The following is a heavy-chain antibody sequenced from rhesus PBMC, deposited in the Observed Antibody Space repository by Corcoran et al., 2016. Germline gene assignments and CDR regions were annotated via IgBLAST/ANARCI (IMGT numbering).Heavy chain of an antibody. V-gene: IGHV1-111*02. Sequence: EVQLVQSGAEVQKPGASVKISCKASGYPFTDYYLHWVRQAPGKGLEWMGRVDPEDGEAKHAQKFQDRVTITADTSTDTAYMELSSLRSEDTAVYYCATVKSGWYSYWGQGVLVTVSS. CDR1: GYPFTDYY. CDR2: VDPEDGEA. D-gene: IGHD6-31*01. CDR3: ATVKSGWYSY. J-gene: IGHJ4*01.